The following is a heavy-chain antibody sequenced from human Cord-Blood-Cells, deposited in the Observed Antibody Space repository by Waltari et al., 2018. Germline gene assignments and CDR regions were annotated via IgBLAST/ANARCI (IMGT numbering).Heavy chain of an antibody. J-gene: IGHJ6*02. CDR2: IYHSGST. CDR1: GGSISSSNW. Sequence: QVQLQESGPGLVKPSGTLSLTCAVSGGSISSSNWWSWVRQPPGKGLEWIGEIYHSGSTNYNPSLKSRVTISVDKSKNQFSLKLSSVTAADTAVYYCARDPGGAAAGTRYYYGMDVWGQGTTVTVSS. D-gene: IGHD6-13*01. V-gene: IGHV4-4*02. CDR3: ARDPGGAAAGTRYYYGMDV.